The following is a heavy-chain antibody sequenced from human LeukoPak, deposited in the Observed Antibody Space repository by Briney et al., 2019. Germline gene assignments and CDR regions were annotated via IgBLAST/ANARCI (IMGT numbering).Heavy chain of an antibody. V-gene: IGHV1-69*05. CDR1: GGTFSSYA. J-gene: IGHJ4*02. CDR3: ARNFVGYCSSTSCYTWDY. D-gene: IGHD2-2*02. Sequence: SVKVSCKASGGTFSSYAISWVRQAPGQGLEWMGGIIPIFGTANYAQKFQGRVTITTDESTSTAYMELSSLRSEDTAVYYCARNFVGYCSSTSCYTWDYWGQGTLVTVSS. CDR2: IIPIFGTA.